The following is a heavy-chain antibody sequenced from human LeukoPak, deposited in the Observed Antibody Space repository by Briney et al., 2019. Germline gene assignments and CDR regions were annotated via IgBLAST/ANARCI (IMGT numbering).Heavy chain of an antibody. CDR1: GFTFNDYG. CDR2: INWNGGTT. Sequence: GGSLRLSCAASGFTFNDYGMSWVHQGPGKGLEWVSGINWNGGTTGYADSVRDRFTISRNNAKNSLYLQMNSLRAEDTALYYCARDKHYYDSSNYVWGQGTLVTVSS. V-gene: IGHV3-20*04. CDR3: ARDKHYYDSSNYV. D-gene: IGHD3-22*01. J-gene: IGHJ4*02.